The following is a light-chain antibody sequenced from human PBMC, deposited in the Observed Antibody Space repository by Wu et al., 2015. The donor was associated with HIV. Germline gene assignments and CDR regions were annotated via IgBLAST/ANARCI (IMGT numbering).Light chain of an antibody. V-gene: IGKV1-27*01. CDR3: QKYNTAPWT. CDR2: DAS. J-gene: IGKJ1*01. Sequence: DMQMTQSPSSLSASVGDRVTITCRASRDINHFLAWYQQRPGKLPSLLIYDASSGGPSRFSGSGSGTDFTLTISSLQPEDVATYYCQKYNTAPWTFGQGTKVEMK. CDR1: RDINHF.